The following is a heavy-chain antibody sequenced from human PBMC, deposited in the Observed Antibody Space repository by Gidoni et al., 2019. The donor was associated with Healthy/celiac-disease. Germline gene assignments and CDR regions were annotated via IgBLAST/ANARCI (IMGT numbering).Heavy chain of an antibody. CDR3: AGSIVVVLPPDY. CDR2: ISYDGSNK. Sequence: QVQLVESGGGVVQPGRSLRLSCAASGFTFSSYAMHWVRQAPGKGLEWVAVISYDGSNKYYADSVKGRFTISRDNSKNTLYLQMNSLRAEDTAVYYCAGSIVVVLPPDYWGQGTLVTVSS. D-gene: IGHD2-2*01. J-gene: IGHJ4*02. CDR1: GFTFSSYA. V-gene: IGHV3-30-3*01.